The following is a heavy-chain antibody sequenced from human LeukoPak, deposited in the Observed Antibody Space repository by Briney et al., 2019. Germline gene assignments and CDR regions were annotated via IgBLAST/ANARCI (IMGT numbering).Heavy chain of an antibody. J-gene: IGHJ2*01. CDR2: FDPEDGET. Sequence: ASVKVSFKVSGYTLTELSMHWVRQAPGKGLEGMGGFDPEDGETIYAQKFQGRVTMTEDTSTDTAYMELSSLRSEDTAVYYCATRSGYSGYDYGNWCFDLWGRGTLVTVSS. CDR3: ATRSGYSGYDYGNWCFDL. CDR1: GYTLTELS. D-gene: IGHD5-12*01. V-gene: IGHV1-24*01.